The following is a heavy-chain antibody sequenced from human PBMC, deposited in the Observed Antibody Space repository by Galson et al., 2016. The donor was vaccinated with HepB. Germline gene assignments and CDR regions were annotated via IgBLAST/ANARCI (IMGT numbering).Heavy chain of an antibody. CDR2: ISYD. J-gene: IGHJ3*01. CDR1: GFTFTTFG. CDR3: ARGFGSFYEAFDV. Sequence: SLRLSCAASGFTFTTFGMHWVRQPLGKGLEWVALISYDYYADSVKGRFTISRDNFKNTLFIQMHSLRADDTAVYYCARGFGSFYEAFDVWGQGTMVSVSS. V-gene: IGHV3-33*01. D-gene: IGHD5/OR15-5a*01.